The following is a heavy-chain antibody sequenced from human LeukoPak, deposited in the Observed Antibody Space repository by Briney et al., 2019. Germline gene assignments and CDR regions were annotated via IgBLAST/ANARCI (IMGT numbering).Heavy chain of an antibody. Sequence: GGSLRLSCAASGFTFSEYYMNWVRQAPGKGLQWVSYISSSGSTIYYADSVKGRFTISRDNAKNSLYLQMNSLRAEDTAVYYCARGRCSGGNCYSNFEYWGQGTLVTVSS. CDR1: GFTFSEYY. V-gene: IGHV3-11*04. J-gene: IGHJ4*02. CDR3: ARGRCSGGNCYSNFEY. D-gene: IGHD2-15*01. CDR2: ISSSGSTI.